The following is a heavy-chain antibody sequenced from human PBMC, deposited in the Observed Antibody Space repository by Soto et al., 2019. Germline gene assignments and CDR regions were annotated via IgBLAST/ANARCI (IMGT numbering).Heavy chain of an antibody. CDR1: GCTLSSYN. V-gene: IGHV3-48*02. CDR2: ISGSSDTI. CDR3: ARDHGGSTWFVGIYYYFGVDV. D-gene: IGHD6-13*01. J-gene: IGHJ6*02. Sequence: EVQLVESGGGLVQPGGSLRLSCAASGCTLSSYNMNWVRQAPGKGLEWVSYISGSSDTIYYADSVKGRFTISRDNDKNSLYLQMDSLRDEDTAVYYCARDHGGSTWFVGIYYYFGVDVWGQGTTVTVSS.